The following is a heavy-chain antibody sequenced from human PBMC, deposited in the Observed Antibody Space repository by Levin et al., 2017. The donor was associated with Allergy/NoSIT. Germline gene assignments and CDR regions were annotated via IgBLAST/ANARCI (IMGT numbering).Heavy chain of an antibody. CDR1: GFTFSSYG. J-gene: IGHJ3*02. D-gene: IGHD3-10*01. CDR2: IWYDGSNK. Sequence: GGSLRLSCAASGFTFSSYGMHWVRQAPGKGLEWVAVIWYDGSNKYYADSVKGRFTISRDNSKNTLYLQMNSLRAEDTAVYYCARPQNEIGYAGSGSGAFDIWGQGTMVTVSS. V-gene: IGHV3-33*01. CDR3: ARPQNEIGYAGSGSGAFDI.